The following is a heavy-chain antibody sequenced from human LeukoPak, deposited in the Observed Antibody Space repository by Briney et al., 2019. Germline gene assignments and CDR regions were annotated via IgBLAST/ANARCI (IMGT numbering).Heavy chain of an antibody. D-gene: IGHD4-17*01. V-gene: IGHV4-34*01. CDR2: IDHSGSA. CDR1: AESFSGYH. Sequence: SETLSLTCGVYAESFSGYHWTWIRLRPGKGLDWIGDIDHSGSAHYNPSLKSRVTISVDTSNKQFSLNLHSVTAADTAVYYCARQTRSTGTTANWFGPWGQGTLVTVSS. J-gene: IGHJ5*02. CDR3: ARQTRSTGTTANWFGP.